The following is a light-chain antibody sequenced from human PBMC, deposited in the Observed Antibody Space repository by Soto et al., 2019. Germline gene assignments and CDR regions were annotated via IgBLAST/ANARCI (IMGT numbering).Light chain of an antibody. V-gene: IGLV1-40*01. Sequence: QSVLTQPPSVSGAPGQRVTISCTGSSSNIGAGYDVHWYQQLPGTAPKLLIYGNSNRPSGVPDRFSGSKSGTSASLAITGLQAADEADYYGQSYDSSLSGVLGGGTKLTVL. CDR2: GNS. CDR1: SSNIGAGYD. J-gene: IGLJ3*02. CDR3: QSYDSSLSGV.